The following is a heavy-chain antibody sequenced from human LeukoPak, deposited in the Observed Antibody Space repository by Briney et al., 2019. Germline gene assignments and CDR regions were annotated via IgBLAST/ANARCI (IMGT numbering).Heavy chain of an antibody. J-gene: IGHJ4*02. D-gene: IGHD3-10*01. V-gene: IGHV3-30*04. Sequence: GGSLRLSCAASGFTFSSYAMHWVRQAPGKGLEWVAVISYDGSNKYYADSVKGRFTISRDNAKNSLYLQMNSLRAEDTAVYYCARDKITMVRGVISPGYYFDYWGQGTLVTVSS. CDR1: GFTFSSYA. CDR3: ARDKITMVRGVISPGYYFDY. CDR2: ISYDGSNK.